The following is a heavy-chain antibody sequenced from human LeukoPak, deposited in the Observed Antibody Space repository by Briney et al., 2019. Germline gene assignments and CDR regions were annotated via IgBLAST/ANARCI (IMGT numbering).Heavy chain of an antibody. Sequence: PSETLSLTCTVSGGSISSGYYWGWIRQPPGKGLEWIGTIYHSGSTYYNPSLKSRVTISIDTSKNQFSLKLSSVTAADTAVYYCARDPFGEYAFDIWGQGTMVTVSS. CDR2: IYHSGST. CDR1: GGSISSGYY. D-gene: IGHD3-10*01. V-gene: IGHV4-38-2*02. J-gene: IGHJ3*02. CDR3: ARDPFGEYAFDI.